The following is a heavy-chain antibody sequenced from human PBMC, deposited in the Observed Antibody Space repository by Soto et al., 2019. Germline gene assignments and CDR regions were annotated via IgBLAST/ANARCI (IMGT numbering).Heavy chain of an antibody. J-gene: IGHJ3*02. CDR2: ISAYNGNT. CDR3: AYSSGFLDAFDI. CDR1: GYTFTSYG. V-gene: IGHV1-18*01. D-gene: IGHD6-19*01. Sequence: DSVKVSCKASGYTFTSYGISWVRQAPGQGLEWMGWISAYNGNTNYAQKLQGRVTMTTDTSTSTAYMELRSLRSDDTAVYYCAYSSGFLDAFDIRGQGTMVTVSS.